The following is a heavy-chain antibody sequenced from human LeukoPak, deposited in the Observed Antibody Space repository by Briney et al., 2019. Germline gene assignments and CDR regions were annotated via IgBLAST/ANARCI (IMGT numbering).Heavy chain of an antibody. J-gene: IGHJ3*02. CDR2: INPSGGST. D-gene: IGHD2-2*01. CDR3: ARGGAPRISAANVPDAFDI. Sequence: ASVKVSCKASGYTFTSYYIHWVRQAPGQGLEWMGIINPSGGSTSYAQKFQGRVTMTRDMSTSTVYMELSSLRSEDTAVYYCARGGAPRISAANVPDAFDIWGQGTMVTVSS. V-gene: IGHV1-46*01. CDR1: GYTFTSYY.